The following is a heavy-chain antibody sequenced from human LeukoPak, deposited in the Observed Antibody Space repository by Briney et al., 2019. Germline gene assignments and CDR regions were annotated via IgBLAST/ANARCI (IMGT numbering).Heavy chain of an antibody. Sequence: ASVKVSCKASGYTFTGYYMHWVRQAPGQGLERMGWINPNSGGTNYAQKFQGRVTMTRDTSISTAYMELSRLRSDDTAVYYCAVEWIQLCCAFDIWGQGTMVTVSS. J-gene: IGHJ3*02. CDR1: GYTFTGYY. V-gene: IGHV1-2*02. CDR3: AVEWIQLCCAFDI. CDR2: INPNSGGT. D-gene: IGHD5-18*01.